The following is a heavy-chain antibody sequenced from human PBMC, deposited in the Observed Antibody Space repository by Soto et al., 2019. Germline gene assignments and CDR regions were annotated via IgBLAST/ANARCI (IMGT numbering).Heavy chain of an antibody. CDR2: ISAYTGKA. Sequence: ASVKVSCKASGYTFSSYGISWVRQAPGQGLEWKGWISAYTGKANYAQKLQGRVTMTTDTSTSTAYMEVRSLRSDDTAVYYCARDLASGSYYFDYWGQGTLVTVSS. J-gene: IGHJ4*02. CDR3: ARDLASGSYYFDY. V-gene: IGHV1-18*04. CDR1: GYTFSSYG. D-gene: IGHD1-26*01.